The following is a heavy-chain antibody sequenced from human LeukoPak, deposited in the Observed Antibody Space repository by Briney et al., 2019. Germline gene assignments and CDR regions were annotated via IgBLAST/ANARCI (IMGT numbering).Heavy chain of an antibody. D-gene: IGHD5-24*01. V-gene: IGHV3-15*01. Sequence: GGSLRLSCAASGFTFSNAWMSWVRQAPGKGLEWVGRIKSKTDGGTTDYAAPVKGRFTISRDDAKNTLYLQMNSLKTEDTAVYYCTTVYVPRGGYNQAWYFDLWGRGTLVTVSS. CDR3: TTVYVPRGGYNQAWYFDL. CDR2: IKSKTDGGTT. J-gene: IGHJ2*01. CDR1: GFTFSNAW.